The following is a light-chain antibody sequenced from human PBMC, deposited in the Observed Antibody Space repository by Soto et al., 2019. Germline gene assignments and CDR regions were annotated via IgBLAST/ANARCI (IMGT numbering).Light chain of an antibody. Sequence: DIQMTQSPSSLSASVGDRVTITCRASQSLNRWLAWYQQKPGKAPNLLTYAAYSLESGVPSRFSGRGSGTKFTLSISSLQPDDFATYYSKQYSDNWTLGQGTKWIS. CDR3: KQYSDNWT. CDR1: QSLNRW. J-gene: IGKJ1*01. V-gene: IGKV1-5*03. CDR2: AAY.